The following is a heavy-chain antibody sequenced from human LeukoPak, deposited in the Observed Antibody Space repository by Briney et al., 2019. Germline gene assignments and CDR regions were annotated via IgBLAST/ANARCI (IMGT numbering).Heavy chain of an antibody. V-gene: IGHV4-31*01. CDR3: ARTAGWSYGFDY. D-gene: IGHD5-18*01. J-gene: IGHJ4*02. CDR2: IYYSGTT. Sequence: SQTLSLTCTVSGGSISSGGYYWTWIRQYPGKGLEWIGYIYYSGTTYYNPSLQSLVTISEDTSKNQFSLKLGAATAEDTAVYYCARTAGWSYGFDYWGQGTLVPVSS. CDR1: GGSISSGGYY.